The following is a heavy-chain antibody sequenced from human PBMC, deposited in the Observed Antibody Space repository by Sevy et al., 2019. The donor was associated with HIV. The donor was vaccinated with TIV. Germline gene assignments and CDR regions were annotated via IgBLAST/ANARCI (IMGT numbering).Heavy chain of an antibody. V-gene: IGHV3-30-3*01. J-gene: IGHJ4*02. Sequence: GGSLRLSCAASGFTFSSYAMHWVRQAPGKGLEWVAVISYDGSNKYYADPVKGRFTISRDNSKNTLYLQMNSLRAEDTAVYYCARESRQLVVLYYFDYWGQGTLVTVSS. D-gene: IGHD6-13*01. CDR2: ISYDGSNK. CDR1: GFTFSSYA. CDR3: ARESRQLVVLYYFDY.